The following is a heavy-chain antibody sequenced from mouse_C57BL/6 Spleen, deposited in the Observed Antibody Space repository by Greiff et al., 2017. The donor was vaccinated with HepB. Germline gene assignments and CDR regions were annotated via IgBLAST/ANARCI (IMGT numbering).Heavy chain of an antibody. J-gene: IGHJ2*01. D-gene: IGHD1-1*01. Sequence: QVQLQQPGAELVMPGASVKLSCKASGYTFTSYWMHWVKQRPGQGLEWIGEIDPSDSYTNYNQKFKGKSTLTVDKSSSTAYMQLSSLTSEDSAVYYCARRIGYYGSSLYYFDYWGQGTTLTVSS. CDR2: IDPSDSYT. CDR3: ARRIGYYGSSLYYFDY. CDR1: GYTFTSYW. V-gene: IGHV1-69*01.